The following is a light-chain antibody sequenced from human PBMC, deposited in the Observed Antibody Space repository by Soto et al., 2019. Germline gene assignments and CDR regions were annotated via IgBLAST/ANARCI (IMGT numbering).Light chain of an antibody. CDR3: SSYTSSNTYV. Sequence: QSVLTQPPSVSGSPGQSVTISCTGTSSDVGSYNRVSWYQQPPGTAPKLMIYDVSNRPSGVPDRFSGSKSGNTASLTIPGLQAEDEADYYCSSYTSSNTYVFGTGTKLTVL. CDR1: SSDVGSYNR. J-gene: IGLJ1*01. CDR2: DVS. V-gene: IGLV2-18*02.